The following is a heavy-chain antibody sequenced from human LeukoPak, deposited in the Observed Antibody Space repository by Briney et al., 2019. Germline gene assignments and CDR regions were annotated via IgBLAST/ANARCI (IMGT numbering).Heavy chain of an antibody. CDR2: ISSSSSYI. V-gene: IGHV3-21*01. CDR1: GFTFSSYS. Sequence: GGSLRLSCAASGFTFSSYSMNWVRQAPGKGLEWVSSISSSSSYIYYAGSVKGRFTISRDNAKNSLYLQMNSLRAEDTAVYYCARVLLWFGEPLAFDIWGQGTMVTVSS. CDR3: ARVLLWFGEPLAFDI. D-gene: IGHD3-10*01. J-gene: IGHJ3*02.